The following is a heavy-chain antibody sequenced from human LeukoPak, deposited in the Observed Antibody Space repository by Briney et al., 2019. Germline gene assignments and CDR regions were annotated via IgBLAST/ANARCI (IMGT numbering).Heavy chain of an antibody. J-gene: IGHJ4*02. D-gene: IGHD3-10*01. V-gene: IGHV5-51*01. CDR3: ARGESLFDY. CDR1: GYSFTTYW. CDR2: IYHGDCHT. Sequence: GESLKISCKGSGYSFTTYWIAWVRQMPGKGLEWMGLIYHGDCHTRYSPSFRGQVSISADKSVSTAYLQWSSLKASDTAMYFCARGESLFDYWGQGTLVTVSS.